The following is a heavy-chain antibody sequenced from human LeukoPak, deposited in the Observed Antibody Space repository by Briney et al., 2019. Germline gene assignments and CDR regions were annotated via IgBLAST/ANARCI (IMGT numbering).Heavy chain of an antibody. J-gene: IGHJ4*02. D-gene: IGHD5-12*01. CDR1: GGTFSIYA. Sequence: SVKVSCKASGGTFSIYAISWVRQAPGQGLEWMGGIIPIFGTANYAQKFQGRVTITADESTSTAYMELSSLRSEDTAVYYCARDPPFGGSELHNFDYWGQGTLVTVSS. CDR3: ARDPPFGGSELHNFDY. CDR2: IIPIFGTA. V-gene: IGHV1-69*13.